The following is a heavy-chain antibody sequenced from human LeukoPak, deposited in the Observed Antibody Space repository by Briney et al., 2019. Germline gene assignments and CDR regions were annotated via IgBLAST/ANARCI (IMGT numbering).Heavy chain of an antibody. CDR3: ARPWGDVSIATWFNP. V-gene: IGHV3-23*01. J-gene: IGHJ5*02. Sequence: PGGSLRLSCAASGFTFSSFGMNWVRQGPGKGLEWVSSIDGSGGDTHYADSVKGRFTISRDNSRNTLYLQMNSLRSDDTAAYYCARPWGDVSIATWFNPWGQGTRVTVSS. CDR2: IDGSGGDT. CDR1: GFTFSSFG. D-gene: IGHD3-16*01.